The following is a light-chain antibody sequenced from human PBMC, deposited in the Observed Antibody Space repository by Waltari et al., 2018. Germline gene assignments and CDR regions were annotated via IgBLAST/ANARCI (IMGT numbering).Light chain of an antibody. CDR1: NSDVGTYNY. J-gene: IGLJ2*01. Sequence: QSALTQPPSASGSPGQSVTISCAGTNSDVGTYNYVSWYQHHPGKAPKLLIYGVTERLPVVPDRFSGSKSGTTASLTFSGLQADDEADYYCTSYGGVNVLGVFFGGGTKLTVL. V-gene: IGLV2-8*01. CDR3: TSYGGVNVLGVF. CDR2: GVT.